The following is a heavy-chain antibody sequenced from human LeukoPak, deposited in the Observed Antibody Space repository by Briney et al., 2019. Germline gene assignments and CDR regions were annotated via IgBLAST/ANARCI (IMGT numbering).Heavy chain of an antibody. D-gene: IGHD3-3*01. Sequence: ASMKVSCKASGYTFTGYYIHWVRQAPGQGLEWMGRINPNGGGTNYAQKFQGRVTMTSDTSISTAYMELSRLRSDDTAVYYCARKRKITIFGVACDYWGQGTLVTVSS. V-gene: IGHV1-2*06. CDR3: ARKRKITIFGVACDY. CDR1: GYTFTGYY. CDR2: INPNGGGT. J-gene: IGHJ4*02.